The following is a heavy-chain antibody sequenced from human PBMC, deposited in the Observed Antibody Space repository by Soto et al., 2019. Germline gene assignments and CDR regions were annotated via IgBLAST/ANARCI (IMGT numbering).Heavy chain of an antibody. J-gene: IGHJ4*02. CDR3: VRGRSGDSDFWSGYYHCDF. Sequence: QVQLVQSGAEVRKPGASVKVSCKASGYTFTGYYINWVRQAPGQGLEWMGMINPSGGSTSYTQKFRGRVTVTRDTSTSTVYMELSNLRSEAKAVYYCVRGRSGDSDFWSGYYHCDFWGQGTLVTVSS. D-gene: IGHD3-3*01. V-gene: IGHV1-46*03. CDR2: INPSGGST. CDR1: GYTFTGYY.